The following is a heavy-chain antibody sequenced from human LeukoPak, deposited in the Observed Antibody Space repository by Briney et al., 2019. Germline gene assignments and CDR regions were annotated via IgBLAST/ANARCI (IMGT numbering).Heavy chain of an antibody. V-gene: IGHV4-4*07. Sequence: LETLSLTCTVSGGSISSYYWSWIRQPPGKGLEWIGRIYTSGSTNYNPSLKSRVTMSVDTSKNQFSLNLSSVTAADTAFYYCARETTGLARYFDYWGQGTLVTVSS. J-gene: IGHJ4*02. D-gene: IGHD4-11*01. CDR2: IYTSGST. CDR1: GGSISSYY. CDR3: ARETTGLARYFDY.